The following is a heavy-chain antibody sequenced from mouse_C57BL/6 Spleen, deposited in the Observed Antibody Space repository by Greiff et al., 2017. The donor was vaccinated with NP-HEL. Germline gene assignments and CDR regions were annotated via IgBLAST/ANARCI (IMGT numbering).Heavy chain of an antibody. CDR3: ARDNSNYSYYAMDY. V-gene: IGHV5-4*01. D-gene: IGHD2-5*01. J-gene: IGHJ4*01. CDR1: GFTFSSYA. Sequence: EVKLVESGGGLVKPGGSLKLSCAASGFTFSSYAMSWVRQTPEKRLEWVATISDGGSYAYYPDNVKGRFTITRDNAKNNLYLQMNDLKSEDTAMYYCARDNSNYSYYAMDYWGQGTSVTVSS. CDR2: ISDGGSYA.